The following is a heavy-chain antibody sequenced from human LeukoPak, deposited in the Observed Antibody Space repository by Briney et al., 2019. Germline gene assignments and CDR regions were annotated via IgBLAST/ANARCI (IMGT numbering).Heavy chain of an antibody. V-gene: IGHV3-30*18. CDR3: VQETYGDYALPIFGY. J-gene: IGHJ4*02. CDR2: VSYDGTNK. Sequence: PVRALTLSCPTSGFTFSYYVMHWVRPAPAKGLAWVAHVSYDGTNKYYADSVKGAFTISRDNSKNTLYLQMSSLRAEDTAVYYCVQETYGDYALPIFGYGGEGTLVTVPS. CDR1: GFTFSYYV. D-gene: IGHD4-17*01.